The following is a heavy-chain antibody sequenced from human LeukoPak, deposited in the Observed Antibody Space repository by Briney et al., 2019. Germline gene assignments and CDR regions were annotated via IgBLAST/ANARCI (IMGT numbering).Heavy chain of an antibody. CDR3: AREAYYYGSGSYGNWFDP. Sequence: GASVKVSCKASGGTFSSYAISWARQAPGQGLEWMGGIIPIFGTANYAQKFQGRVTITADESTSTAYMELSSLRSEDTAVYYCAREAYYYGSGSYGNWFDPWGQGTLVTVSS. D-gene: IGHD3-10*01. CDR2: IIPIFGTA. J-gene: IGHJ5*02. V-gene: IGHV1-69*13. CDR1: GGTFSSYA.